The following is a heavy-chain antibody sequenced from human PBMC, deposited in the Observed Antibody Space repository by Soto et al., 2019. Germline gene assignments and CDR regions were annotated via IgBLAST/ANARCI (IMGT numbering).Heavy chain of an antibody. V-gene: IGHV1-69*06. CDR3: ATVPVSTPGYYFDY. Sequence: ASVKVSCKASGGTFSSYAISWVRQAPGQGLEWMGGIIPIFGTANYAQKFQGRVTMTADTSTNTAYMELSSLRSEDTAVYYCATVPVSTPGYYFDYWGQGTLVTVSS. CDR1: GGTFSSYA. J-gene: IGHJ4*02. CDR2: IIPIFGTA.